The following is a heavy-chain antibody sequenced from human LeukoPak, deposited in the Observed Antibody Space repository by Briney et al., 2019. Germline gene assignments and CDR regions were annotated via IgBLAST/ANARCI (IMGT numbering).Heavy chain of an antibody. CDR3: ARGGSGWYYYYYMDV. D-gene: IGHD6-19*01. Sequence: SETLSLTCTVSGGSISSYYWSWIRQPPGKGLEWIGYIYYSGSTNYNPSLKSRVTISVDTSKNQFSLKLSSVTAADTAVYYCARGGSGWYYYYYMDVWGKGTTVTISS. V-gene: IGHV4-59*01. J-gene: IGHJ6*03. CDR2: IYYSGST. CDR1: GGSISSYY.